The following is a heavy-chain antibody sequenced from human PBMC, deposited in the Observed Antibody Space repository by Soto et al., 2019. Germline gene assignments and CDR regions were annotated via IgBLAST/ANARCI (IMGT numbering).Heavy chain of an antibody. D-gene: IGHD3-10*01. CDR2: IYYSGST. J-gene: IGHJ4*02. CDR3: ASDITMVRGVIIPHFDY. Sequence: SETLSLTCTVSGGSISSGGYYWSWIRQHPGKGLEWIGYIYYSGSTYYNPSLKSRVTISVDTSKNQFSLKLSSVTAADTAVYYCASDITMVRGVIIPHFDYWGQGTLVTVSS. V-gene: IGHV4-31*03. CDR1: GGSISSGGYY.